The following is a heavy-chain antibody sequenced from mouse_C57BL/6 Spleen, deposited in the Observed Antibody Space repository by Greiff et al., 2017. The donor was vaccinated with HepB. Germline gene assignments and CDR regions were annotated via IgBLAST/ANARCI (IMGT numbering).Heavy chain of an antibody. Sequence: QVQLKQPGAELVKPGASVKMSCKASGYTFTSYWITWVKQRPGQGLEWIGDIYPGSGSTNYNEKFKSKATLTVDTSSSTAYMQLSSLTSEDSAVYYCARQRLDDAGDYYAMDYWGQGTSVTVSS. D-gene: IGHD2-12*01. V-gene: IGHV1-55*01. CDR2: IYPGSGST. CDR3: ARQRLDDAGDYYAMDY. CDR1: GYTFTSYW. J-gene: IGHJ4*01.